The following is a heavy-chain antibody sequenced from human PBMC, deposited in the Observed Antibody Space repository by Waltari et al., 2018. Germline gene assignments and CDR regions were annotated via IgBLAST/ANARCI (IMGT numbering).Heavy chain of an antibody. CDR2: ISWNSGSI. Sequence: EVQLVESGGGLVQPGRSLRLSCAASGFTFDDYDIHWVRQDPGKGLEWVSGISWNSGSIGYADSVKGRFTISRDNAKNSLYLQMSSLRPEDTALYYCAKDITWGAFDIWGQGTMVTVSS. CDR3: AKDITWGAFDI. CDR1: GFTFDDYD. V-gene: IGHV3-9*01. D-gene: IGHD7-27*01. J-gene: IGHJ3*02.